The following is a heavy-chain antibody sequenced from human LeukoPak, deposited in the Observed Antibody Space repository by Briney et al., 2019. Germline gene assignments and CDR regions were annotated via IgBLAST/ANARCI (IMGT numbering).Heavy chain of an antibody. D-gene: IGHD3-10*02. V-gene: IGHV3-23*01. CDR2: ISSSGSGGST. CDR1: GFTFSSSA. J-gene: IGHJ6*04. CDR3: AELGITMIGGV. Sequence: GGSLRLSCAASGFTFSSSAMSWVRQAPGKGLEWVSNISSSGSGGSTYYADSVKGRFTISRDNSKNTLYLQMNSLRAEDTAVYYCAELGITMIGGVWGKGTTVTISS.